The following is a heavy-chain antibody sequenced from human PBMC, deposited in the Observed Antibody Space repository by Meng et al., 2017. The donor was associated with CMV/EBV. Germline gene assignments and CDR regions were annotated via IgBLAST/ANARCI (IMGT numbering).Heavy chain of an antibody. V-gene: IGHV4-34*01. D-gene: IGHD5-18*01. Sequence: GSLRLSCAVYGGSFSGYYWSWIRQPPGKGLEWVGEINHSGSTNYYPSLKSRVTISVNTSKNQFSLKLSPVAAADTAVYYWARGGRYSYGGTYGMDVWGQGTTVTVSS. J-gene: IGHJ6*02. CDR3: ARGGRYSYGGTYGMDV. CDR1: GGSFSGYY. CDR2: INHSGST.